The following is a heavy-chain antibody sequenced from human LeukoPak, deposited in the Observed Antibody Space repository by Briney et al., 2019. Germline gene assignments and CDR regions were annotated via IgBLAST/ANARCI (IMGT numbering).Heavy chain of an antibody. CDR3: ERWGKKAFDY. CDR1: GGSISSGSYY. CDR2: IYTSGST. Sequence: SETLSFTCTVSGGSISSGSYYWRWIRQPAGKGLEWIGRIYTSGSTNYNPSLKSRVTISVDTPKNQFSLKLSSVTAADTAVYYCERWGKKAFDYWGQGTLVTVSS. D-gene: IGHD1-26*01. V-gene: IGHV4-61*02. J-gene: IGHJ4*02.